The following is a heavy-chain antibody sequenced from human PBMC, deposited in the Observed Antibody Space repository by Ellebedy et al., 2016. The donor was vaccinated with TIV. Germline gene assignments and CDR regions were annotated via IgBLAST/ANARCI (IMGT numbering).Heavy chain of an antibody. D-gene: IGHD4-23*01. Sequence: GESLKISCAASGFTFSDYAMNWVRQAPGKGLEWVSGLVGSGSSSDFADSVKGRFTISRYNSKNTVYMQMNSLRAEDTAIYYCAKSMRAEWHLLRWNGMDVWGQGTTVIVSS. CDR3: AKSMRAEWHLLRWNGMDV. J-gene: IGHJ6*02. CDR2: LVGSGSSS. CDR1: GFTFSDYA. V-gene: IGHV3-23*01.